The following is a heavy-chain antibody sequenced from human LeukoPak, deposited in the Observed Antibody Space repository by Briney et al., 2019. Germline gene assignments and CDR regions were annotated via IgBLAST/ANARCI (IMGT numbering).Heavy chain of an antibody. CDR2: ISAYNGNT. V-gene: IGHV1-18*01. CDR3: ARDRMFVTVAGNWYFDL. CDR1: GYTFTSYG. Sequence: GASVKVSCKASGYTFTSYGISWVRQAPGQGLEWMGWISAYNGNTNYAQKLQGRVTMTTDTSTSTAYMELRGLRSDDTAVYYCARDRMFVTVAGNWYFDLWGRGTLVTVSS. J-gene: IGHJ2*01. D-gene: IGHD6-19*01.